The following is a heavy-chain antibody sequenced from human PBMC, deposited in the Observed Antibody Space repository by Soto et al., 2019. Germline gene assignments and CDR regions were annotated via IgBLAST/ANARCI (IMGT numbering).Heavy chain of an antibody. CDR1: GYSFTSYW. CDR2: IHPADSDT. J-gene: IGHJ4*02. V-gene: IGHV5-51*01. D-gene: IGHD2-15*01. CDR3: ASSVVVPSTMNYFDY. Sequence: PGGSLKISCEASGYSFTSYWIGWVRQMPGKGLEWMGIIHPADSDTKYSPSFQGQVTISADKSISTAYLQWSSLKASDTAMYYCASSVVVPSTMNYFDYWGQGSLVTVSS.